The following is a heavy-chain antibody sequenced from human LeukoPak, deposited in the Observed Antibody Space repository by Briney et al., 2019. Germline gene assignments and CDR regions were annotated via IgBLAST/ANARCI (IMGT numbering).Heavy chain of an antibody. V-gene: IGHV3-74*01. Sequence: GGSLRLSCAASGFTFNYFWMHWARQAPGKGLAWVSRLNTDGSYTGYADSVKGRFTISRDNAKNILYLHMNSLRVEDTAVYYCARGINGPVDWGQGTLVTVSS. CDR3: ARGINGPVD. CDR2: LNTDGSYT. D-gene: IGHD5-24*01. J-gene: IGHJ4*02. CDR1: GFTFNYFW.